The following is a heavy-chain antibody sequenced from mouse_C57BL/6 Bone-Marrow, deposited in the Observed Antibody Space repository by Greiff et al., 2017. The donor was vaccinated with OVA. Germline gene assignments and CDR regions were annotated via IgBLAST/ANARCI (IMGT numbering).Heavy chain of an antibody. CDR2: ISNLAYSI. CDR3: ARQRHYWYFDV. CDR1: GFTFSDYG. J-gene: IGHJ1*03. Sequence: EVKLMESGGGLVQPGGSLKLSCAASGFTFSDYGMAWVRQAPRKGPEWVAFISNLAYSIYYADTVTGRFTISIENAKNTLYLEMSSLRSEDTAMYYCARQRHYWYFDVWGTGTTVTVSS. D-gene: IGHD6-1*01. V-gene: IGHV5-15*01.